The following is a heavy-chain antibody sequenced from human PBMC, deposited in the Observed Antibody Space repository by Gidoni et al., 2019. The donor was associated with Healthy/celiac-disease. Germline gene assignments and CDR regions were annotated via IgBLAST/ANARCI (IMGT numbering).Heavy chain of an antibody. CDR3: ARGRLVGYSSRKYYFDY. CDR1: GGSFSGYY. D-gene: IGHD6-13*01. CDR2: INHSGST. Sequence: QVQLQQWGAGLLKPSATLSLTCAVYGGSFSGYYWSWIRQPPGKGLEWIGEINHSGSTNYNPSLKSRVTISVDTSKNQFSLKLSSVTAADTAVYYCARGRLVGYSSRKYYFDYWGQGTLVTVSS. V-gene: IGHV4-34*01. J-gene: IGHJ4*02.